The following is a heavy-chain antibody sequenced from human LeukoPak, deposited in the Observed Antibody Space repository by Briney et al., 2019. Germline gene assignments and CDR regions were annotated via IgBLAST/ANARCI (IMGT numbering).Heavy chain of an antibody. CDR1: GDSINGFY. CDR3: ARSAYSYGADAFDI. J-gene: IGHJ3*02. CDR2: IYTSGST. Sequence: PSETLSLTCTVSGDSINGFYWSWIRQAAGKGLEWIGHIYTSGSTNYNPSLRSRVTISVDTSRNQFSLKLSSVTAADTAVYYCARSAYSYGADAFDIWGQGTMVTVSS. D-gene: IGHD5-18*01. V-gene: IGHV4-4*07.